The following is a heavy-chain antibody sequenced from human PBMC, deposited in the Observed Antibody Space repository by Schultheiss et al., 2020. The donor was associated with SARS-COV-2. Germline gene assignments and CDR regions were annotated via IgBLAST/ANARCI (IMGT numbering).Heavy chain of an antibody. J-gene: IGHJ4*02. CDR3: ATHNGVATDY. D-gene: IGHD5-12*01. CDR2: INHSGTT. CDR1: GGSFSGYY. V-gene: IGHV4-34*01. Sequence: SQTLSLTCAVYGGSFSGYYWSWIRQPPGKGLEWIGEINHSGTTNYNPSLKSRVTISVDTSKNQFSLKLSSVTAADTAVYYCATHNGVATDYWGQGTLVTVSS.